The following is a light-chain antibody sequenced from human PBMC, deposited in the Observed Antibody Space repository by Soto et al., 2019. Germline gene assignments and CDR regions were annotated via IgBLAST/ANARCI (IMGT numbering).Light chain of an antibody. CDR2: KNA. CDR1: NSDLGSFNL. CDR3: SSYALSGDCL. J-gene: IGLJ3*02. V-gene: IGLV2-23*01. Sequence: QSALAQPASVSGSPGQSITISCTGTNSDLGSFNLVSWYQQHPGRAPKLLIYKNAERPSGVSHRFSGSKSGTTASLTISGLQSDDLAHYYCSSYALSGDCLFRRGTKLTVL.